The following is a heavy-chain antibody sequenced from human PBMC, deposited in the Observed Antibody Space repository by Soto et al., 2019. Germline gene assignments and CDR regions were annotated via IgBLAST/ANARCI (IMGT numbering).Heavy chain of an antibody. CDR3: ARRDYNSVGGLAFDY. Sequence: EVQLVESGGGLVKPGGSLRLSCAASGFTFSNFAMNWVRQAPGKGLEWVSSISGSGDSTLYADSVKGRFTVVRDNAKNSLFLQMNSLRAEDTAVYDCARRDYNSVGGLAFDYWGQGILVTVSS. J-gene: IGHJ4*01. CDR1: GFTFSNFA. D-gene: IGHD3-10*01. CDR2: ISGSGDST. V-gene: IGHV3-21*01.